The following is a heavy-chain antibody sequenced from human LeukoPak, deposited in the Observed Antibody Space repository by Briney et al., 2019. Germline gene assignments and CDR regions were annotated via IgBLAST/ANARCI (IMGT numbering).Heavy chain of an antibody. CDR1: GGTFSSYA. CDR3: ARGPDIVVVPAVLNWFDP. V-gene: IGHV1-69*05. J-gene: IGHJ5*02. D-gene: IGHD2-2*01. CDR2: IIPIFGTA. Sequence: ASVKVSCKASGGTFSSYAISWVRQAPGQGLEWMGGIIPIFGTANYAQKFQGRVTITTDESTSTAYMELSSLRSEDTAVYYCARGPDIVVVPAVLNWFDPWGQGTLVT.